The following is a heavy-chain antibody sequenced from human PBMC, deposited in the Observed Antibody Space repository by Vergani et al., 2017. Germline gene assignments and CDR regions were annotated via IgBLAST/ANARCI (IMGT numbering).Heavy chain of an antibody. CDR3: ARDPSYYYGSGSYRPPLEYYYYGMDV. D-gene: IGHD3-10*01. Sequence: QVQLQESGPGLVKPSQTLSLTCTVSGGSISSGGYYWGWIRQPPGKGLEWIGSIYYSGSTYYNPSLKSRVTISVDTSKNQFSLKLSSVTAADTAVYYCARDPSYYYGSGSYRPPLEYYYYGMDVWGQGTTVTVSS. CDR2: IYYSGST. V-gene: IGHV4-39*07. J-gene: IGHJ6*02. CDR1: GGSISSGGYY.